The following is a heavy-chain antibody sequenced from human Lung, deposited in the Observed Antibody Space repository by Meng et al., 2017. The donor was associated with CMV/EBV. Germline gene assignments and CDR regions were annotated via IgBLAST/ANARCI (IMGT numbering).Heavy chain of an antibody. CDR1: GDSISSGYY. V-gene: IGHV4-38-2*02. J-gene: IGHJ4*02. Sequence: SETLSLXXTVSGDSISSGYYWGWIRQPPGKGLEWRGTIYQNGATYYSPSLRGRVTISVDTSKNQFSLGLASVTAADTAVYYCARDLQRWLQSGAFDDWGQGXLVTVSS. D-gene: IGHD5-24*01. CDR2: IYQNGAT. CDR3: ARDLQRWLQSGAFDD.